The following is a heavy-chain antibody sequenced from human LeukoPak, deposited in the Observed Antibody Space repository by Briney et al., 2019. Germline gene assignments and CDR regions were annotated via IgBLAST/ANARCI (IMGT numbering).Heavy chain of an antibody. CDR3: ARTLFGDQYQLLHNWFDP. Sequence: ASVKVSCKASGYTFTNYAMNWVRQAPGQGLEWMGWINTDTGNPTYAQGFTGRLVFSLDTSASTAYLQISSLKAEDTAIYYCARTLFGDQYQLLHNWFDPWGQGTLVTVSP. V-gene: IGHV7-4-1*02. J-gene: IGHJ5*02. CDR1: GYTFTNYA. CDR2: INTDTGNP. D-gene: IGHD2-2*01.